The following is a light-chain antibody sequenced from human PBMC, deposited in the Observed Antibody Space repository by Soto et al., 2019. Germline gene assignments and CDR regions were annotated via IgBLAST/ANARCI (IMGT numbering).Light chain of an antibody. CDR3: CSYADSSYV. CDR2: DVS. J-gene: IGLJ1*01. V-gene: IGLV2-11*01. Sequence: QSALTQPRSVSGSPAQSATISCTGTSSDVGGYNYVSWYQQHPGKAPKLMIYDVSKRPSGVPDRFSGSKSGNTASLTISGLQAEDEADYYCCSYADSSYVFGTGNEVTVL. CDR1: SSDVGGYNY.